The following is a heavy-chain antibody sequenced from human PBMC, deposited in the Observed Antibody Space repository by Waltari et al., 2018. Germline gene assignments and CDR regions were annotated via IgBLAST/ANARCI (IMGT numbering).Heavy chain of an antibody. CDR2: IYWDDDK. CDR3: ARGSVEYYDSDNFDY. Sequence: QVTLKESGPALVKPTQTLTLTCTFSGFSISTTGTGVSWIRQPPGKALEWLGSIYWDDDKYYSTSLKSRLTISKDTSKNQVVLTMTNMDPVDTATYYCARGSVEYYDSDNFDYWGQGVLVTVSS. D-gene: IGHD3-22*01. V-gene: IGHV2-70*04. CDR1: GFSISTTGTG. J-gene: IGHJ4*02.